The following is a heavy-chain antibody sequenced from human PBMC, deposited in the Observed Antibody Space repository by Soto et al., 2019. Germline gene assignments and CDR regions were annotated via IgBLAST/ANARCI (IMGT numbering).Heavy chain of an antibody. V-gene: IGHV3-23*01. CDR2: ISGSGGST. CDR1: GFTFSIYA. J-gene: IGHJ4*02. Sequence: GGSLRLSCAASGFTFSIYAMSWVRQAPGKGLEWVSAISGSGGSTYYADSVKGRFTISRDNSKNTLYLQMNSLRAEDTAVYYCAKNRGLQYYFDYWGQGTLVTVSS. CDR3: AKNRGLQYYFDY.